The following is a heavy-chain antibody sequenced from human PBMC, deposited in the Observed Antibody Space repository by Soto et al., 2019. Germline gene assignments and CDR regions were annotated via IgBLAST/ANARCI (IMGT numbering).Heavy chain of an antibody. CDR2: INHSGST. CDR1: GGSFSGYY. CDR3: ARGLEAAADPNYYYYMDV. Sequence: SETLSLTCAVYGGSFSGYYWSWIRQPPGKGLEWIGEINHSGSTNYNPSLKSRVTISVDTSKNQFSLKLSSVTAADTAVYYCARGLEAAADPNYYYYMDVWGKGTTVTVSS. J-gene: IGHJ6*03. D-gene: IGHD6-13*01. V-gene: IGHV4-34*01.